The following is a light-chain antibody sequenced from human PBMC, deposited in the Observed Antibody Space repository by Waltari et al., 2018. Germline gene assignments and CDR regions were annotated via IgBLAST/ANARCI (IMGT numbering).Light chain of an antibody. J-gene: IGKJ1*01. CDR3: QQYFSPPET. CDR1: QSDLHSSNNKNY. CDR2: WAS. V-gene: IGKV4-1*01. Sequence: DIVMTQSADSLAVSLGERATINCKSSQSDLHSSNNKNYLAWYQQKPGQPSNLLSYWASTRGSGVPDRFSGRWSGTDFTLTISSLQAEDVAVYYCQQYFSPPETFGQGTKVEIK.